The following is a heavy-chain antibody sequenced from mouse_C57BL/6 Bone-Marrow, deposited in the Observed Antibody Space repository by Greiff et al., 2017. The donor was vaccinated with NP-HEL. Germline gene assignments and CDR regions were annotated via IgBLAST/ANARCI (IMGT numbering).Heavy chain of an antibody. CDR2: IRNKANGYTT. CDR3: ARYYVGWFAY. Sequence: EVQLVESGGGLVQPGGSLGLSCAASGFTFTDYYMSWVRQPPGKALEWLGFIRNKANGYTTEYSASVKGRFTISRDNSQSILYLQMNALRAEDSATYYCARYYVGWFAYWGQGTLVTVSA. J-gene: IGHJ3*01. D-gene: IGHD1-1*01. V-gene: IGHV7-3*01. CDR1: GFTFTDYY.